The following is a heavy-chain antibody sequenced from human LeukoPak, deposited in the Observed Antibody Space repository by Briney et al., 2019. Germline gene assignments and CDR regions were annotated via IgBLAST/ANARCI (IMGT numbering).Heavy chain of an antibody. CDR1: GYTFTGYY. J-gene: IGHJ6*02. D-gene: IGHD5-12*01. Sequence: ASVKVSCKASGYTFTGYYMHWVRQAPGQGLEWMGWINPNSGGTNYAQKFQGRVTMTRDTSISTAYMELSRLRSDDTAVYYCARAVATIWYYYGMDVWGQGTTVTVSS. CDR2: INPNSGGT. CDR3: ARAVATIWYYYGMDV. V-gene: IGHV1-2*02.